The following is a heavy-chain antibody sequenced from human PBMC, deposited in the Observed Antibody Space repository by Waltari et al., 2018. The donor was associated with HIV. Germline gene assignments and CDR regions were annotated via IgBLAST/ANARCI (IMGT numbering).Heavy chain of an antibody. D-gene: IGHD5-18*01. CDR3: ARRGIQLWFYAFDI. CDR2: SYTSGST. J-gene: IGHJ3*02. Sequence: QVQLQESGPGLVKPSQTLSLTCTVTGGSLSSGGSYWSWIRPPAGKGLEWIGRSYTSGSTNYNPSLKSRVTISVDTSKNQFSLKLSSVTAADTAVYYCARRGIQLWFYAFDIWGQGTMVTVSS. V-gene: IGHV4-61*02. CDR1: GGSLSSGGSY.